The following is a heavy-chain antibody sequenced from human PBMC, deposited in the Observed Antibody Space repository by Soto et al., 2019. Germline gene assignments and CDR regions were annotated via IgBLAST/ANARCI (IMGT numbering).Heavy chain of an antibody. J-gene: IGHJ3*02. V-gene: IGHV3-21*01. CDR1: GFTFSSYS. Sequence: EVQLVESGGGLVKPGGSLRLSCAASGFTFSSYSMNWVRQAPGKGLEWVSSISSSSSYIYYADSVKGRFTISRDNAKNSLYLQMNSLRAEDTAVYYCARDGDYVWGTYRWSDAFDIWGQGTMVTVS. CDR2: ISSSSSYI. CDR3: ARDGDYVWGTYRWSDAFDI. D-gene: IGHD3-16*02.